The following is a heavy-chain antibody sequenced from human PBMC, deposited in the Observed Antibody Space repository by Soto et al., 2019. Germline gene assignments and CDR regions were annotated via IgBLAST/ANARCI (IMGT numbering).Heavy chain of an antibody. J-gene: IGHJ6*03. Sequence: QVQLVQSGAEVKKPGSSVKVSCTASGGTFGSHTISWVRQAPGQGLEWMGRIIPILGVVKSAQKFQGRVTITADKSTRTAYMELTRLRSDDTAVYYCARVTTNYYYYYMDVWGKGTPVTVSS. CDR1: GGTFGSHT. CDR3: ARVTTNYYYYYMDV. D-gene: IGHD1-1*01. CDR2: IIPILGVV. V-gene: IGHV1-69*02.